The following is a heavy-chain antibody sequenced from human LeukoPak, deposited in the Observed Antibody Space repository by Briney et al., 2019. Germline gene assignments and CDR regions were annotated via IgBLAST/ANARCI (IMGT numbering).Heavy chain of an antibody. CDR2: IYPSDSDT. J-gene: IGHJ4*02. CDR1: GYSFTSYW. CDR3: ARRRSCSGGRCYEDFDY. V-gene: IGHV5-51*01. D-gene: IGHD2-15*01. Sequence: GESLKISCKGSGYSFTSYWVGWVRQMPGKGLEWMGIIYPSDSDTRYNPSFRGQVTISADKSINTAYLQWSSLKASDTAMYYCARRRSCSGGRCYEDFDYWGQGTLVTVSS.